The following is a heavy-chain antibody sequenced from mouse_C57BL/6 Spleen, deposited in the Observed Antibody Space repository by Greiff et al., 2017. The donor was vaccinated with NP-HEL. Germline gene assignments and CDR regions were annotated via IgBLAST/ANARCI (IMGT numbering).Heavy chain of an antibody. J-gene: IGHJ4*01. Sequence: EVKLVESGGGLVKPGGSLKLSCAASGFTFSDYGMHWVRQAPEKGLEWVAYISSGSSTIYYADTVKGRFTISRDNAKNTLFLQMTSLGSEDTAMYYCARGGGYYAMDYWGQGTSVTVSS. CDR2: ISSGSSTI. CDR1: GFTFSDYG. CDR3: ARGGGYYAMDY. V-gene: IGHV5-17*01.